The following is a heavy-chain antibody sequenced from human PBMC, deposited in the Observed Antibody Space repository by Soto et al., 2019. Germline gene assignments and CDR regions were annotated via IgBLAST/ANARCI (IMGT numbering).Heavy chain of an antibody. V-gene: IGHV3-7*01. CDR1: GXTFSTYG. Sequence: PGGSLRLSCAASGXTFSTYGMSXVRQAPGKGLEWVADINEVVSVKKYVDSVKGLFTISRDNARNSVYLQMNSLRAEDTAVYYCVRDYPVVHPYWGQGPLVTVSS. J-gene: IGHJ4*02. D-gene: IGHD2-21*01. CDR2: INEVVSVK. CDR3: VRDYPVVHPY.